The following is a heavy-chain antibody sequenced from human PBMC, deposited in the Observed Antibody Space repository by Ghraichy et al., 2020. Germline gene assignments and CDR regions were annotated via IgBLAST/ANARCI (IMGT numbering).Heavy chain of an antibody. V-gene: IGHV3-48*02. D-gene: IGHD3-22*01. CDR2: ITGSSRTT. J-gene: IGHJ4*02. Sequence: GGSLRLSCAASGFTFSSYSMHWVRQAPGKGLEWVSYITGSSRTTHYADSVKGRFTISRDNANNSLYLQMNSLRDEDTAVYYCARADENYYGDSGYYPHYFDYSRPGTLGTVSS. CDR1: GFTFSSYS. CDR3: ARADENYYGDSGYYPHYFDY.